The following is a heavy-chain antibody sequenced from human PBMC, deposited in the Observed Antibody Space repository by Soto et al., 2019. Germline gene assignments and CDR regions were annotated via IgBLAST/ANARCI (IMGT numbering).Heavy chain of an antibody. CDR2: MNPNSGNT. Sequence: ASVKVSWKASGYTFPRYDIKWGRQAPGQRLEWMGWMNPNSGNTGYAQKFQGRVTMTRNTSISTAYMELSSLRSEDTAVYYCASPARNYDFWSGYSFDIWGQGTMVTVSS. V-gene: IGHV1-8*01. J-gene: IGHJ3*02. CDR1: GYTFPRYD. CDR3: ASPARNYDFWSGYSFDI. D-gene: IGHD3-3*01.